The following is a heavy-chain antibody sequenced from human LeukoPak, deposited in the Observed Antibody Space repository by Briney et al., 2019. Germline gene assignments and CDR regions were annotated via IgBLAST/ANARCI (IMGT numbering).Heavy chain of an antibody. V-gene: IGHV4-39*07. CDR3: ARDFLVCSSTSCYRPFDY. Sequence: SETLSLTCTVSGGFISSSRYYWGWIRQPAGKGLEWIGRIYYSGSTYYNPSLKSRLTISVDTARNQFSLKLSSVTAADTAVYYCARDFLVCSSTSCYRPFDYWGQGTLVTVSS. CDR2: IYYSGST. CDR1: GGFISSSRYY. J-gene: IGHJ4*02. D-gene: IGHD2-2*02.